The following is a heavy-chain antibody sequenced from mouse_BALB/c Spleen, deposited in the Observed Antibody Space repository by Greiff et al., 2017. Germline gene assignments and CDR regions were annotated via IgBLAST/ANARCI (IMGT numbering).Heavy chain of an antibody. CDR2: ISSGGGNT. D-gene: IGHD2-10*01. V-gene: IGHV5-9*03. CDR1: GFTFSSYT. CDR3: ARSYYDYEAMDY. J-gene: IGHJ4*01. Sequence: EVKLQESGGGLVKPGGSLKLSCAASGFTFSSYTMSWVRQTPEKRLEWVATISSGGGNTYYPDSVKGRFTISRDNAKNNLYLQMSSLRSEDTALYYCARSYYDYEAMDYWGQGTSVTVSS.